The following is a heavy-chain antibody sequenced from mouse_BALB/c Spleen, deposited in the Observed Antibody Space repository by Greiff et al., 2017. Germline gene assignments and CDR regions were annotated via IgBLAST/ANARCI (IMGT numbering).Heavy chain of an antibody. CDR2: ISSGSSTI. V-gene: IGHV5-17*02. CDR1: GFTFSSFG. Sequence: EVQRVESGGGLVQPGGSRKLSCAASGFTFSSFGMHWVRQAPEKGLEWVAYISSGSSTIYYADTVKGRFTISRDNPKNTLFLQMTSLRSEDTAMYYCASFAYWGQGTLVTVSA. CDR3: ASFAY. J-gene: IGHJ3*01.